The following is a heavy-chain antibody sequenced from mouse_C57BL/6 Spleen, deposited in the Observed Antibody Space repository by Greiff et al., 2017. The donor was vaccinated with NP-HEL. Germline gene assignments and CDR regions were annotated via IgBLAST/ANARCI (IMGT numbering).Heavy chain of an antibody. Sequence: QVLLKQSGPGLVAPSQSLSITCTVSGFSLTSYAISWVRQPPGKGLEWLGAIWTGGGTNYYSALKSRLSISKDNTKSQVFLKMNSLQTDDTARYYCARNLEDSYAMDYWGQGTSVTVSS. CDR2: IWTGGGT. CDR3: ARNLEDSYAMDY. J-gene: IGHJ4*01. CDR1: GFSLTSYA. V-gene: IGHV2-9-1*01.